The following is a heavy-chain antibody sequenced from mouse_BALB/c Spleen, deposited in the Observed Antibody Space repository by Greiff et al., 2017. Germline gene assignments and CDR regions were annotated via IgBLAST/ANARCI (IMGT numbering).Heavy chain of an antibody. Sequence: VQGVESGPGLVAPSQSLSITCTVSGFSLSRYSVHWVRQPPGKGLEWLGMILGGGSTDYNSALKSRLSISKDNSKSQVFLKMNSLQTDDTAMYYCASLMTPFAYWGQGTLVTVSA. D-gene: IGHD2-3*01. CDR2: ILGGGST. CDR3: ASLMTPFAY. V-gene: IGHV2-6-4*01. J-gene: IGHJ3*01. CDR1: GFSLSRYS.